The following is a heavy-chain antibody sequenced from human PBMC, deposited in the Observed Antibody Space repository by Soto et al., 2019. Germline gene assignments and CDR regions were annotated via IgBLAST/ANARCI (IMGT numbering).Heavy chain of an antibody. D-gene: IGHD6-19*01. CDR3: ARGAVAGEDYYYYYGMDV. J-gene: IGHJ6*02. CDR1: GGTFSSYA. V-gene: IGHV1-69*01. CDR2: IIPIFGTA. Sequence: QVQLVQSGAEVKKPGSSVKVSCKASGGTFSSYAISWVRQAPGQGLEWMGGIIPIFGTANYAQKFQGRVTITADESTSTAYMELSSLRSEDTAVYHCARGAVAGEDYYYYYGMDVWGQGTTVTVS.